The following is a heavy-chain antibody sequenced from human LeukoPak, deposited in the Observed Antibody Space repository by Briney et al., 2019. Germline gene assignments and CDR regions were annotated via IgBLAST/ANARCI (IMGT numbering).Heavy chain of an antibody. CDR3: ARVLVEEVLTNWFDP. CDR1: GYTFTSYG. V-gene: IGHV1-18*01. J-gene: IGHJ5*02. Sequence: ASVKVSCKASGYTFTSYGISWVRQAPGQGLEWMGWISAYNGNTNYGQKLQGRVTMTTDTSTSTAYMELRSLRSDDTAVYYCARVLVEEVLTNWFDPWGQGTLVTVSS. CDR2: ISAYNGNT. D-gene: IGHD2-2*01.